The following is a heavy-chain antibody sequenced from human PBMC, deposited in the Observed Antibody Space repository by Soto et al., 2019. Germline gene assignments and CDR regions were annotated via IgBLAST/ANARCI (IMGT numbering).Heavy chain of an antibody. CDR1: GGSISSYY. V-gene: IGHV4-59*08. CDR3: ARHLPYCGGDCYSLDY. J-gene: IGHJ4*02. Sequence: QVQLQESGPGLVTPSETLSLTCTVSGGSISSYYWSWIRQPPGKGLEWIGYIYYSASTNYSPSLKCRVTIAVDTSKSQSSLHLSSVTAADTAVYYCARHLPYCGGDCYSLDYWGQGTLVTVSS. CDR2: IYYSAST. D-gene: IGHD2-21*02.